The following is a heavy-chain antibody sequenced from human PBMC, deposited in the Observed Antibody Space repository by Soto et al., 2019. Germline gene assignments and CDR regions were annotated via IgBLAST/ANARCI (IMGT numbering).Heavy chain of an antibody. J-gene: IGHJ4*02. CDR3: ARRESYDILTGYYHFDY. CDR2: IFYSGST. D-gene: IGHD3-9*01. V-gene: IGHV4-39*01. CDR1: GGSISSSSHY. Sequence: PSETLSLTCTVSGGSISSSSHYWGWIRQPPGKGLEWIGSIFYSGSTYYNPSLMSRVTISVDTSKNQFSLKLSSVTAADTAVYYCARRESYDILTGYYHFDYWGQGILVTVFS.